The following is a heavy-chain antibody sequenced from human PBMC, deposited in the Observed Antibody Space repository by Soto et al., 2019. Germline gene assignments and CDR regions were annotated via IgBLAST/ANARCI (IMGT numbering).Heavy chain of an antibody. V-gene: IGHV4-39*01. CDR1: DASLSSSIYY. D-gene: IGHD5-12*01. Sequence: SETLSLTCTVSDASLSSSIYYWVWIRQPPGKGLEWIGSIYHSGNTYYSPSVKSRVTISVDTSNNQFSLNLNSVTAADTAVYYCARGWQQGFSGDDSFAYWGPGTLVTVSS. CDR3: ARGWQQGFSGDDSFAY. CDR2: IYHSGNT. J-gene: IGHJ4*02.